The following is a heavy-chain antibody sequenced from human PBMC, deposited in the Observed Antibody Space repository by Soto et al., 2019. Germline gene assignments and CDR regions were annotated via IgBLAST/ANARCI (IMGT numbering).Heavy chain of an antibody. CDR1: GGSISSYY. CDR3: ASDPSYYDILTGYSG. Sequence: SETLSLTCTVSGGSISSYYWSWIRQPPGKGLEWIGYIYYSGSTNYNPSLKSRVTISVDTSKNQFSLKLSSVTAADTAVYYCASDPSYYDILTGYSGWGQGTLVTVS. V-gene: IGHV4-59*01. D-gene: IGHD3-9*01. CDR2: IYYSGST. J-gene: IGHJ4*02.